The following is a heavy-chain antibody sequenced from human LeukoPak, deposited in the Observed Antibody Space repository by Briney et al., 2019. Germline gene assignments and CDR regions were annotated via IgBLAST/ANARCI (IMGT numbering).Heavy chain of an antibody. V-gene: IGHV4-59*01. J-gene: IGHJ6*02. D-gene: IGHD3-10*01. CDR1: GGSISSYY. Sequence: SETLSLTCTVSGGSISSYYWSWIRQPPGKGLEWIGYIYYSGSTNYNPSLKSRVTISVDTSKNQFSLKLSSVTAADTAVYYCAREARITVVGYYGMDVWGQGTTVTVSS. CDR2: IYYSGST. CDR3: AREARITVVGYYGMDV.